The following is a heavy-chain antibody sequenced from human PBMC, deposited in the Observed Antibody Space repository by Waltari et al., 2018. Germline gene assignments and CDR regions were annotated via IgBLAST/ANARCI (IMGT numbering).Heavy chain of an antibody. Sequence: EVHLVESGAGLVHPGDSVRLSCAPSGVIVSNNYMGWVRQPPGKGLEWVSVIYRGGETYYADSVKGRFTISRDNSKNTLDLQMNNVRAEDTAVYYCTSDHGLSWPLDWGQGTMVTVSS. D-gene: IGHD6-13*01. CDR2: IYRGGET. V-gene: IGHV3-53*01. J-gene: IGHJ1*01. CDR3: TSDHGLSWPLD. CDR1: GVIVSNNY.